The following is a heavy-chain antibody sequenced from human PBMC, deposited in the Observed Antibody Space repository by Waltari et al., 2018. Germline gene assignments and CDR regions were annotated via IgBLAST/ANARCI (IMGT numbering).Heavy chain of an antibody. Sequence: QVQLVQSGAEVKKPGSSVKVSCKASGGTFSSYSISWVRQAPGQWLEWMGGIIPILGTANYAQKFQGRVTITADKSTSTAYMELSSLRSEDTAVYYCARADSVNYYDSSGYNFQHWGQGTLVTVSS. V-gene: IGHV1-69*14. CDR2: IIPILGTA. J-gene: IGHJ1*01. CDR1: GGTFSSYS. D-gene: IGHD3-22*01. CDR3: ARADSVNYYDSSGYNFQH.